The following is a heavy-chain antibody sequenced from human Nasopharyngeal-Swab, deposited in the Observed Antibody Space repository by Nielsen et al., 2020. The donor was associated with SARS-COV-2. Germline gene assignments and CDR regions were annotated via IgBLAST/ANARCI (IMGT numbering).Heavy chain of an antibody. D-gene: IGHD1-14*01. CDR2: IDWDDDK. CDR3: ARSEKKYNWNHGYYYGMDV. V-gene: IGHV2-70*01. Sequence: SGPTLVKPTQTLTLTCTFSGFSLSTSGMCVSWIRQPPGKALEWLALIDWDDDKYYSTSLKTRLTISKDTSKNQVVLTMTNMDPVDTATYYCARSEKKYNWNHGYYYGMDVWGQGTTVTVSS. CDR1: GFSLSTSGMC. J-gene: IGHJ6*02.